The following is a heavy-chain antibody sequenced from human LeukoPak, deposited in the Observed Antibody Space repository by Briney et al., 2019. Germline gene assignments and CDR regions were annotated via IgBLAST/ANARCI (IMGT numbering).Heavy chain of an antibody. D-gene: IGHD4-11*01. Sequence: GGSLRLSCAASGFTFTKYAMSWVRQAAGKGLEWVSAIGGSGTKTFYAESVKGRFTISRDNAKNSLYLQMNSLSAEDTAVYYCARGRTSGGMTTDIDYWGQGTLVTVSS. J-gene: IGHJ4*02. CDR2: IGGSGTKT. V-gene: IGHV3-23*01. CDR3: ARGRTSGGMTTDIDY. CDR1: GFTFTKYA.